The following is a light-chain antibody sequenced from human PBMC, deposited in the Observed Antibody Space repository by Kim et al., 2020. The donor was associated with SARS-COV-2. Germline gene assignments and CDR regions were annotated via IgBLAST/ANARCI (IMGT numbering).Light chain of an antibody. CDR2: DVS. J-gene: IGLJ1*01. CDR1: SNDIGGYNY. V-gene: IGLV2-11*01. CDR3: CSYAGSTYV. Sequence: SVTISCTGSSNDIGGYNYVSWYQHHPGKAPKLMIYDVSERPSGVPDRFSGLKSGNTASLPISGLQAEDEADYYCCSYAGSTYVFGTGTKVTVL.